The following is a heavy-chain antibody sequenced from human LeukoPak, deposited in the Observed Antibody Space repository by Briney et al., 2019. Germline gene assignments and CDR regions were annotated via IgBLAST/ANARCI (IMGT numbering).Heavy chain of an antibody. CDR2: IYTSGST. CDR1: GGSISSSSYY. D-gene: IGHD4-23*01. Sequence: SETLSLTCAVSGGSISSSSYYWGWIRQPPGKGLEWIGRIYTSGSTNYNPSLKSRVTMSVDTSKNQFSLKLSSVTAADTAVYYCARDTGGNWNKGWFDPWGQGTLVTVSS. J-gene: IGHJ5*02. V-gene: IGHV4-39*07. CDR3: ARDTGGNWNKGWFDP.